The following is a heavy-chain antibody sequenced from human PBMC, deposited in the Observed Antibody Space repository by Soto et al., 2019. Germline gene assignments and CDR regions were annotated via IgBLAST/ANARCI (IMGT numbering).Heavy chain of an antibody. CDR1: GFTFSDYY. CDR3: ARAPSGTTTIIPNTEPLYYYYGMDV. J-gene: IGHJ6*02. CDR2: ISSSGSTI. Sequence: QVQLVESGGGLVKPGGSLRLSCAASGFTFSDYYMSWIRQAPGKGLEWVSYISSSGSTIYYADSVKGRFTISRDNAKNSLYLQMNSLRAEDTAVYYCARAPSGTTTIIPNTEPLYYYYGMDVWGQGTTVTVSS. V-gene: IGHV3-11*01. D-gene: IGHD3-22*01.